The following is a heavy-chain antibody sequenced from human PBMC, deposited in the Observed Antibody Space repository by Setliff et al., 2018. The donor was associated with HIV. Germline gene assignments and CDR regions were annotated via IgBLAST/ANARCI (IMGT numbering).Heavy chain of an antibody. CDR1: GGSISGGSYY. D-gene: IGHD1-7*01. CDR2: IYTSGST. V-gene: IGHV4-61*02. Sequence: SETLSLTCTVSGGSISGGSYYWSWIRQPAGKGLEWIGRIYTSGSTNYNPSLKSRVTISVDTSKNQFSLKLSSVTAADTAVYYCATYNWNFIVGYWGQGTLVTVSS. CDR3: ATYNWNFIVGY. J-gene: IGHJ4*02.